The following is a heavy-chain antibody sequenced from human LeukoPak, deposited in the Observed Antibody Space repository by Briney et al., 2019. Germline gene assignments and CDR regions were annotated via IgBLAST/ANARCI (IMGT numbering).Heavy chain of an antibody. CDR2: MNPNSGNT. CDR3: ARVKGGWLVRDY. D-gene: IGHD6-19*01. CDR1: GYTFTSYD. V-gene: IGHV1-8*01. Sequence: ASVKVSCKASGYTFTSYDINWVRQATGQGLEWMGWMNPNSGNTGYAQKFQGRVTMTRNTSISTAYMELSSLRSEDTAVHYCARVKGGWLVRDYWGQGTLVTVSS. J-gene: IGHJ4*02.